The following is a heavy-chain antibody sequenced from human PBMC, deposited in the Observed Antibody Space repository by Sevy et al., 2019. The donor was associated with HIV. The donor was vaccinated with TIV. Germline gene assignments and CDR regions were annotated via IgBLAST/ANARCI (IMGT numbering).Heavy chain of an antibody. CDR3: AREDTAMAYFDY. CDR2: IYYSGST. CDR1: GGSISSYY. D-gene: IGHD5-18*01. J-gene: IGHJ4*02. Sequence: SETLSLTCTVSGGSISSYYWSWIRQPPGKGLEWIGYIYYSGSTNYNPSLKSRATISVDTSKNQFSLKLSSVTAADTAVYYCAREDTAMAYFDYWGQGTLVTVSS. V-gene: IGHV4-59*01.